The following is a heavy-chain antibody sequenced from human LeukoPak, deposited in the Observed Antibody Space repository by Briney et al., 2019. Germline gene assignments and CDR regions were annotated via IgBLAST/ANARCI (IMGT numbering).Heavy chain of an antibody. J-gene: IGHJ6*02. CDR2: ISYDGSNK. V-gene: IGHV3-30-3*01. Sequence: GRSLRLSCAASGFTFSSYAMHWVRRAPGKGLEWVAVISYDGSNKYYADSVKGRFTISRDNSKNTLYLQMNSLRAEDTAVYYCARSKGGYSSFGPYYYYGMDVWGQGTTVTVSS. CDR1: GFTFSSYA. D-gene: IGHD6-13*01. CDR3: ARSKGGYSSFGPYYYYGMDV.